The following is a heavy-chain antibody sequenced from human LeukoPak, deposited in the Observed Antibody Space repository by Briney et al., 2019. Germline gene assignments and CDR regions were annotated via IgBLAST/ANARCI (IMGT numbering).Heavy chain of an antibody. CDR2: INSDGSST. V-gene: IGHV3-74*01. J-gene: IGHJ4*02. D-gene: IGHD2-15*01. CDR3: ARDTGCSGGTCYSFYDY. Sequence: GGSLRLSCSASGFTFSSYWMHWVRQAPGKGLVWVSRINSDGSSTSYADSVKGRFTISRDNAKNSLYLQMNSLRAEDTAVYYCARDTGCSGGTCYSFYDYWGQGTLVTVSS. CDR1: GFTFSSYW.